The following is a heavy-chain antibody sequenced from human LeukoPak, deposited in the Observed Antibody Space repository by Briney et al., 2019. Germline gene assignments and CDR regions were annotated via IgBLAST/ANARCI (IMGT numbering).Heavy chain of an antibody. CDR2: IYYRGST. CDR3: ARAPTGFDWLLYVDS. J-gene: IGHJ4*02. Sequence: SETLSLTCTVSGDSMSSYYWNWIRQPPGKGLEWIGYIYYRGSTNYNPSLKSRVTISVDTSKNQFSLKLSSVTAADTAVYYCARAPTGFDWLLYVDSWGQGTLVTVSS. D-gene: IGHD3-9*01. CDR1: GDSMSSYY. V-gene: IGHV4-59*01.